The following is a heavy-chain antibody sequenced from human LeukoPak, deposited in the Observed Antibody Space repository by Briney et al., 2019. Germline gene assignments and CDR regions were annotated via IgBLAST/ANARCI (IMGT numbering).Heavy chain of an antibody. CDR1: GFTFSSYS. Sequence: GGPLRLSCAASGFTFSSYSMNWVRQAPGKGLEGVSYISSSSSTIYYADSVKGRFTISRENAKNSVYVQMNSLRAEDTSVYYCARGGDYYDSSCYYYFDYWGQGTLVTVSS. CDR3: ARGGDYYDSSCYYYFDY. CDR2: ISSSSSTI. V-gene: IGHV3-48*01. J-gene: IGHJ4*02. D-gene: IGHD3-22*01.